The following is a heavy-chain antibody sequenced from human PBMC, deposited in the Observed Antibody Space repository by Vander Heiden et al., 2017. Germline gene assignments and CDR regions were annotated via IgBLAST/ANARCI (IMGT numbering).Heavy chain of an antibody. CDR3: ARKGYTNYENWFDP. V-gene: IGHV5-51*01. Sequence: EVQLVQSGAEVKKHGESLQISCKGSGYSFASYWNAWVRQMPGKGLEWMGFIFPGASDTRYSPSFQGQVTISADRSISTTYLHWSSLQASDTAIYYCARKGYTNYENWFDPWGQGTLVTVSS. D-gene: IGHD4-4*01. CDR1: GYSFASYW. CDR2: IFPGASDT. J-gene: IGHJ5*02.